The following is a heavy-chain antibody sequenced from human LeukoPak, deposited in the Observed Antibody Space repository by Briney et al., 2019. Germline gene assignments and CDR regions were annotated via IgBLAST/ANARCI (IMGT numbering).Heavy chain of an antibody. CDR1: GGSISSYY. CDR2: IYGSETT. CDR3: ASAQYSSSWAFDN. D-gene: IGHD6-6*01. V-gene: IGHV4-4*07. Sequence: SETLSLTCTVSGGSISSYYWSWIRQPAGKGLEWIGRIYGSETTNYNPSLKSRVTMSVDTSKNQFSLKLSSVTAADTAVYYCASAQYSSSWAFDNWGQGTLVTVSS. J-gene: IGHJ4*02.